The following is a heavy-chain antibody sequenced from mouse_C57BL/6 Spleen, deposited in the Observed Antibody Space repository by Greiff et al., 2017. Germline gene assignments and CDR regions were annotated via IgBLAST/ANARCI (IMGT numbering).Heavy chain of an antibody. J-gene: IGHJ2*01. D-gene: IGHD2-5*01. CDR3: ARSAVTSYFDY. Sequence: VQLQQSGAELVKPGASVKMSCKASGYTFTSYWITWVKQRPGQGLEWIGDIYPGSGSTNYNEKFKSKATLTVDTSSSTACMPLNSLPSEDSAGYSCARSAVTSYFDYWGQGTTRTVSS. CDR1: GYTFTSYW. CDR2: IYPGSGST. V-gene: IGHV1-55*01.